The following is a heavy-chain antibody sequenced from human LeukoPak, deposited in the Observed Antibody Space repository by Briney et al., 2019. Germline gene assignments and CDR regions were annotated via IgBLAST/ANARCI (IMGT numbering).Heavy chain of an antibody. D-gene: IGHD3-10*01. CDR1: GFTFTNAW. V-gene: IGHV3-15*01. Sequence: GGSLRLSCAASGFTFTNAWMSWVRQAPGKGLEWIGRIKTKTDGGATDYAAPVKGRFTISRDDSKNTLYLQMNSLKTEDTAVYYCGTGSAFDIWGQGTMVTVSS. CDR3: GTGSAFDI. J-gene: IGHJ3*02. CDR2: IKTKTDGGAT.